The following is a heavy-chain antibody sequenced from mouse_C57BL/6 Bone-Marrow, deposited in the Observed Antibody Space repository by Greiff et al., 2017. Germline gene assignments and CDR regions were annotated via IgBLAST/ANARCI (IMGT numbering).Heavy chain of an antibody. D-gene: IGHD1-1*01. Sequence: QVQLQQSGAELARPGASVKLSCKASGYTFTSYGISWVKQRTGQGLEWIGEIYPRSGNTYYNEKFKGKATLTADKSSSTAYMELRSLTYEDDAVYFCASRDYYGSSFAFGGRGNTLTVSA. J-gene: IGHJ2*01. CDR2: IYPRSGNT. CDR1: GYTFTSYG. V-gene: IGHV1-81*01. CDR3: ASRDYYGSSFAF.